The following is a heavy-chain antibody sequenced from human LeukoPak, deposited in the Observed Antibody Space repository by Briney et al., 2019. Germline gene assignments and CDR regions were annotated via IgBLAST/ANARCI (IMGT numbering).Heavy chain of an antibody. V-gene: IGHV3-7*04. D-gene: IGHD5-24*01. Sequence: GGDLRLPCVGSEFHFSSYWMTWIRPAPGEGLEGVANIKQDGSKKSYVDSVKGRFTISRDNAKNSLYLQMNSLRAEDTAIYYCTRVGYIDEGIDYWGQGTLVTVSS. CDR2: IKQDGSKK. CDR3: TRVGYIDEGIDY. J-gene: IGHJ4*02. CDR1: EFHFSSYW.